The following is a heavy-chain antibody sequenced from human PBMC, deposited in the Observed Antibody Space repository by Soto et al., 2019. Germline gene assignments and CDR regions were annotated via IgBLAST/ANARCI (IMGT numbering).Heavy chain of an antibody. Sequence: EVQLLESGGGLVQPGGSLRLSCAASGFTFSSYAMSWVRQAPGKGLEWVSAISGSGGSTYYADSVKGRFTISRDNSKNTLYLQMNSLRAEDTAVYYCAKNLGYCSGGSCPPLDYWCQGTLVTVSS. CDR2: ISGSGGST. D-gene: IGHD2-15*01. J-gene: IGHJ4*02. V-gene: IGHV3-23*01. CDR3: AKNLGYCSGGSCPPLDY. CDR1: GFTFSSYA.